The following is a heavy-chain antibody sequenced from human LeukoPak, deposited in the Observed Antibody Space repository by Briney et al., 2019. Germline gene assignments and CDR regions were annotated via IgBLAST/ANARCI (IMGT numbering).Heavy chain of an antibody. CDR2: INHSGST. D-gene: IGHD2-21*01. CDR1: GGSFSGYY. Sequence: KPSETLSLTCAVYGGSFSGYYWSWIRQPPGKGLEWIGEINHSGSTNYNPSPKSRVTISVDTSKNQFSLKLSSVTAADTAVYYCARVGDTGGFDPWGQGTLVTVSS. J-gene: IGHJ5*02. V-gene: IGHV4-34*01. CDR3: ARVGDTGGFDP.